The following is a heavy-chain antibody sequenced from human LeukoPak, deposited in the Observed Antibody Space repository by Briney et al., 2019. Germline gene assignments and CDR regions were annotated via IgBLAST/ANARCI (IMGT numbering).Heavy chain of an antibody. V-gene: IGHV3-11*01. J-gene: IGHJ4*02. CDR3: AREMEGDYGSGTFFDL. CDR2: ISDSGSTI. Sequence: GGSLRLSCAASEFVFSDYYMSWIRQAPGKGLEWVSYISDSGSTIYYADSVKGRFTISRDNVKNSLYLQMNGLRAEDTAVYYCAREMEGDYGSGTFFDLWGQGNMVTVST. D-gene: IGHD3-10*01. CDR1: EFVFSDYY.